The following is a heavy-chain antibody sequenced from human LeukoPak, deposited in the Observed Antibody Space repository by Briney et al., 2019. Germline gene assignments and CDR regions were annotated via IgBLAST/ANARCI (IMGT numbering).Heavy chain of an antibody. Sequence: ASVKVSCKASGYTFTSYYMHWVRQAPGQGLEWMGIINPSGGSTSYAQKFQGRVTMTRDTSTSTVYMELSSLRSEDTAVYYCARVQRFGGTPDGYYYYYGMDVWGQGTTVTASS. CDR3: ARVQRFGGTPDGYYYYYGMDV. J-gene: IGHJ6*02. V-gene: IGHV1-46*01. D-gene: IGHD4-23*01. CDR2: INPSGGST. CDR1: GYTFTSYY.